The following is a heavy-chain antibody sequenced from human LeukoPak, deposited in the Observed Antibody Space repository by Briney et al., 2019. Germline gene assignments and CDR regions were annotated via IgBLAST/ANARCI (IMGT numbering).Heavy chain of an antibody. V-gene: IGHV4-38-2*02. D-gene: IGHD1-7*01. Sequence: PSETLSLTCTVSGYSISSGYFWGWIRQPPGKGLEWIGSFYHSGITYYNPSLKSRVTISVEMSKNQFSLKLSSVTAADTAVYYCARLASLGTTWMFDYWGQGTLVTVSS. CDR1: GYSISSGYF. J-gene: IGHJ4*02. CDR2: FYHSGIT. CDR3: ARLASLGTTWMFDY.